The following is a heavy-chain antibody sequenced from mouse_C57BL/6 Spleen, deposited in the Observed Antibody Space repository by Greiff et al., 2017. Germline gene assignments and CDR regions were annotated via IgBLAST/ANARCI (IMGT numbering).Heavy chain of an antibody. CDR2: IGPGSGST. D-gene: IGHD1-1*01. V-gene: IGHV1-77*01. CDR1: GYTFTDYY. CDR3: ARRITTVVDYYAMDY. Sequence: QVQLQQSGAELVKPGASVKISCKASGYTFTDYYINWVKQRPGQGLEWIGKIGPGSGSTYYNEKFKGKATLTADKSSSTAYMPLSSLTSEDSAVYFCARRITTVVDYYAMDYWGQGTSVTVSS. J-gene: IGHJ4*01.